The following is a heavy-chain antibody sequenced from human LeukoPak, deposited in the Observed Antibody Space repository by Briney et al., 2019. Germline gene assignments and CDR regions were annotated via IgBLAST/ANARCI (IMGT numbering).Heavy chain of an antibody. D-gene: IGHD1-26*01. CDR3: ASSTGPYSGSYAWFDP. Sequence: VASVKVSCKASGYTFTGYYMHWVRQAPGQGLEWMGWINPNSGGTNYAQKFQGRVTMTRDTSISTAYMELSRLRSDGTAVYYCASSTGPYSGSYAWFDPWGQGTLVTVSS. CDR2: INPNSGGT. J-gene: IGHJ5*02. CDR1: GYTFTGYY. V-gene: IGHV1-2*02.